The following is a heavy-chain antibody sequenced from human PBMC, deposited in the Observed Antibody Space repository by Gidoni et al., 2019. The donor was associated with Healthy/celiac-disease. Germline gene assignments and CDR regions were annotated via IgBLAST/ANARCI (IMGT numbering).Heavy chain of an antibody. J-gene: IGHJ5*02. V-gene: IGHV3-23*01. Sequence: WVSAISGSGGSTYYADSVKGRFTISRDNSKNTLYLQMNSLRAEDTAVYYCAKDPYGSGSFRFDPWGQGTLVTVSS. CDR3: AKDPYGSGSFRFDP. CDR2: ISGSGGST. D-gene: IGHD3-10*01.